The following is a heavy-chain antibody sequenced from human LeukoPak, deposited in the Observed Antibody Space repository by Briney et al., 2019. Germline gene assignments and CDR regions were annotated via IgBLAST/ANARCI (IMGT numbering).Heavy chain of an antibody. Sequence: PGGSLRLSCAASGFTFSSYWMQWVRQAPGKGLVWVSAINSDASYTTYADSVKGRFTISRDNAKNTLYLQMNSLRAEDTAVYYCARDFYYGMDVWGQGTTVTVS. J-gene: IGHJ6*02. CDR2: INSDASYT. CDR1: GFTFSSYW. CDR3: ARDFYYGMDV. V-gene: IGHV3-74*01.